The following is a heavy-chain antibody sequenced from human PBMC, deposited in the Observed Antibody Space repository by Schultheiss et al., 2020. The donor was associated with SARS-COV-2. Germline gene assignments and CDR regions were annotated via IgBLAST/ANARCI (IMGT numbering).Heavy chain of an antibody. CDR1: GFTFSDYY. CDR2: ISSSGSTI. CDR3: ARRDTAMVSDLYGMDV. D-gene: IGHD5-18*01. V-gene: IGHV3-11*01. Sequence: GGSLRLSCAASGFTFSDYYMSWIRQAPGKGLEWVSYISSSGSTIYYADSVKGRFTISRDNAKNSLYLQMNSLRAEDTAVYYCARRDTAMVSDLYGMDVWGQGTTVTVSS. J-gene: IGHJ6*02.